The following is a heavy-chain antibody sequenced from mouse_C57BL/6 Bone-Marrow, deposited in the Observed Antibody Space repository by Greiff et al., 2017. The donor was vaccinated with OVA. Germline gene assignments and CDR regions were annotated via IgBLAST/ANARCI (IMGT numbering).Heavy chain of an antibody. D-gene: IGHD2-4*01. J-gene: IGHJ2*01. CDR1: GYAFSSSW. Sequence: VQLQQSGPELVKPGASVKISCKASGYAFSSSWMNWVKQRPGKGLEWIGRIYPGDGDTNYNGKFKGKATLTADKSSSTAYMQLSSLTSEDSAVYFCARDYDYDYWGQGTTRTVSS. CDR3: ARDYDYDY. V-gene: IGHV1-82*01. CDR2: IYPGDGDT.